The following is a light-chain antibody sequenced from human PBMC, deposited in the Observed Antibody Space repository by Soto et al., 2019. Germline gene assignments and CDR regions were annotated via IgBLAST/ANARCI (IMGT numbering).Light chain of an antibody. CDR3: QQLNSYPLA. Sequence: DIQMTQSPPSLSASVGDRVTITCQASHDIGNSLNWYQAKPGQAPKLVIYDAYNLETGVPSTFSGSGYGTLFTFTISGLRPEDIATYYCQQLNSYPLAFGGGTKVDIK. J-gene: IGKJ4*01. CDR2: DAY. CDR1: HDIGNS. V-gene: IGKV1-33*01.